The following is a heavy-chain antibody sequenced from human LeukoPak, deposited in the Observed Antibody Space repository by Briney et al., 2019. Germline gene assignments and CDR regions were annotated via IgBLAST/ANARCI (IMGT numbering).Heavy chain of an antibody. Sequence: PAGTLSLTCTVSGYSFSGGYYWGWGRPPPGGGLEWIGSIYHSGSTYYNPSLKSRVTISVDTYKNHFSLQLISVTAADTAVYYCARVITMIVVACGDFDYWGQGTLVTVSS. CDR1: GYSFSGGYY. V-gene: IGHV4-38-2*02. D-gene: IGHD3-22*01. J-gene: IGHJ4*02. CDR3: ARVITMIVVACGDFDY. CDR2: IYHSGST.